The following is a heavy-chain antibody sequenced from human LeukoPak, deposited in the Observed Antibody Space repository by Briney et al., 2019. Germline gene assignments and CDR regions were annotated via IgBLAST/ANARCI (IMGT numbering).Heavy chain of an antibody. Sequence: SETLSLTCTVSGDSISAYYWSWVRQPPGKGLEWIAFVHKTGSINYNPSLKSRATISMDTSNSQFSLHVNSVTAADTAVYYCTKYGGCPANYFDSWGPGTPVTVSP. D-gene: IGHD4-23*01. J-gene: IGHJ4*02. V-gene: IGHV4-59*08. CDR2: VHKTGSI. CDR3: TKYGGCPANYFDS. CDR1: GDSISAYY.